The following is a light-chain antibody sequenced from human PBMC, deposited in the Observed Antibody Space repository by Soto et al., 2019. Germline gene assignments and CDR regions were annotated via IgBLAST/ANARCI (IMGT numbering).Light chain of an antibody. J-gene: IGLJ2*01. CDR3: GTWDSSLSAYVV. CDR2: DNN. CDR1: SSNIGNNY. V-gene: IGLV1-51*01. Sequence: QSVLTQPPSVSAAPGQKVTISCSGSSSNIGNNYVSWYQQLPGTAPKLLIYDNNKRPSGIPDRFSGSKSGTSATLGITGLXXGDEADYYCGTWDSSLSAYVVFGGGTKLTVL.